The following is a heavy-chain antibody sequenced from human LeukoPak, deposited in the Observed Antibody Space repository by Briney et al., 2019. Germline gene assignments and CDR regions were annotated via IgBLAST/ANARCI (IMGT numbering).Heavy chain of an antibody. V-gene: IGHV1-8*02. Sequence: ASVKVSCKASGGTFSSYAISWVRQAPGQGLEWMGWMNPNSGNTGYAQKFQGRVTMTRNTSISTAYMELSSLRSEDTAVYYCARVRRRNWFDPWGQGTLVTVSS. CDR3: ARVRRRNWFDP. J-gene: IGHJ5*02. CDR2: MNPNSGNT. CDR1: GGTFSSYA.